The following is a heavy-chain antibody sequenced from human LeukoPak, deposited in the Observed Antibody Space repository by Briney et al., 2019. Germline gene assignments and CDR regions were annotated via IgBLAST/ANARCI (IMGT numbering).Heavy chain of an antibody. Sequence: PGGSLRLSCAASGFTFRSYWIHWVRQAPGKGLVWVSRISTDGSSTNYADSAKGRFTISRDNAKNTLYLQMNMLRAEDTAVYYCARSYPFDYWGQGTLVTVSS. CDR3: ARSYPFDY. CDR1: GFTFRSYW. V-gene: IGHV3-74*01. D-gene: IGHD1-26*01. CDR2: ISTDGSST. J-gene: IGHJ4*02.